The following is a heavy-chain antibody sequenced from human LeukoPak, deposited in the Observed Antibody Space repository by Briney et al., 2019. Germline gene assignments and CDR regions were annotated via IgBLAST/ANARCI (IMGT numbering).Heavy chain of an antibody. CDR2: IKPNGSEN. Sequence: GGSLRLSCAASGFTFSSYWMTWVRQAPGKGLEWVANIKPNGSENSYVDSVKGRFTISRDNAKNTLYLQMNSLRAEDTSVYYCVRDRNGAVAGVWFDPWGQGTLVTVSS. D-gene: IGHD6-19*01. CDR1: GFTFSSYW. CDR3: VRDRNGAVAGVWFDP. J-gene: IGHJ5*02. V-gene: IGHV3-7*01.